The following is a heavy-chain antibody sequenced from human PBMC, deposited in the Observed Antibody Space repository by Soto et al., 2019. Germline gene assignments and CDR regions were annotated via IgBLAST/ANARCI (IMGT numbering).Heavy chain of an antibody. CDR2: IYYSGST. D-gene: IGHD1-7*01. J-gene: IGHJ6*02. CDR3: ARATGNWNYGYYYYGMDV. V-gene: IGHV4-59*01. Sequence: SETLSLTCTVSGGSISNYYWSWIRQPPGKGLEWIGYIYYSGSTNYNPSLKSRVTISVDTSKNQFSLKLSSVTAADTAVYYCARATGNWNYGYYYYGMDVWGQGTTVTVSS. CDR1: GGSISNYY.